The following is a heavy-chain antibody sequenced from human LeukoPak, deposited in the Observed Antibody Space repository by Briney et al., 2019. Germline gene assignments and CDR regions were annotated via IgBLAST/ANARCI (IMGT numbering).Heavy chain of an antibody. CDR1: GFTFSSYA. CDR3: AKDLRETYYYDTSAFDI. V-gene: IGHV3-23*01. CDR2: ISGSGGST. Sequence: GGSLRLSCAASGFTFSSYAMSWVRQAPGKGLEWVSAISGSGGSTYYADSVKGRFTISRDNSKNTLYLQMNSLRAEDTAVYYCAKDLRETYYYDTSAFDIWDQGTMVTVSS. D-gene: IGHD3-22*01. J-gene: IGHJ3*02.